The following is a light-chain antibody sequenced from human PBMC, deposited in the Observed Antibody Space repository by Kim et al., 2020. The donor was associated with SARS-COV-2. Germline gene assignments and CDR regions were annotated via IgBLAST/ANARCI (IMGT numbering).Light chain of an antibody. Sequence: CHREMATLSCRASQSVSSGYLAWYQQKPGQAPRLLSYGASSRATGIPDRFSGSGSGTDFTLTISRLEPEDFAVYHCQQYDTSPWTFGPGTKVDIK. J-gene: IGKJ1*01. V-gene: IGKV3-20*01. CDR1: QSVSSGY. CDR2: GAS. CDR3: QQYDTSPWT.